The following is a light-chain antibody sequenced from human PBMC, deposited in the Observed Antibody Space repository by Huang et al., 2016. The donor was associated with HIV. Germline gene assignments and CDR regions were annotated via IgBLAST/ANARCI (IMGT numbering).Light chain of an antibody. J-gene: IGKJ2*01. V-gene: IGKV3-15*01. Sequence: EIVMTQSPATLAVSPGERATLSCRASQTIKNNVAWYQQRPGQAPILLSYGASSRATGIPARFSGSGSGTEFSVTITSLQSEDFALYYCQQYDDWPYTFGQGTRLEIK. CDR2: GAS. CDR3: QQYDDWPYT. CDR1: QTIKNN.